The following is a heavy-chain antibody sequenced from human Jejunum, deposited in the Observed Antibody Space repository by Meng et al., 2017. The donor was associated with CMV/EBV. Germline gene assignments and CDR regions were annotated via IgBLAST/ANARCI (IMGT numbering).Heavy chain of an antibody. Sequence: GFTFSNEGMHWVRQAPGKGLEWVAFIRFDGSYKYYADSVKGRFTISRDNSKNTLYLQMNSLRAEDTAVYYCAKGGSGSYPTYGMDVWGQGTTVTVSS. V-gene: IGHV3-30*02. CDR2: IRFDGSYK. J-gene: IGHJ6*02. D-gene: IGHD1-26*01. CDR1: GFTFSNEG. CDR3: AKGGSGSYPTYGMDV.